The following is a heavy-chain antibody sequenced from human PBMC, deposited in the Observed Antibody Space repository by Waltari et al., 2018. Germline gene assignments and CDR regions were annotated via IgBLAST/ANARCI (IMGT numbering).Heavy chain of an antibody. V-gene: IGHV4-59*01. D-gene: IGHD6-6*01. CDR2: IYYSGST. CDR3: ARDRGGIEYSSSSGGFDP. CDR1: GGSISSYY. J-gene: IGHJ5*02. Sequence: QVQLQESGPGLVKPSETLSLTCTVSGGSISSYYWSWIRQPPGKGLEWIGYIYYSGSTNYNHARKSGGTISVDTSKNQFSLKLSSVTAADTAVYYCARDRGGIEYSSSSGGFDPWGQGTLVTVSS.